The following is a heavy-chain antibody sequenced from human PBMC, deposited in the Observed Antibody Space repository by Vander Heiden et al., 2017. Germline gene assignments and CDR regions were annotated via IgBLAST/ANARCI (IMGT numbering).Heavy chain of an antibody. CDR1: GFMFGDYI. CDR2: ITWDGSST. Sequence: VQLVESGGVVVQPGGSLRLSCAASGFMFGDYIMHWVRQAPGKGLEWVSLITWDGSSTYHADSVKGRFTISRDNGKKSLYLQMNSLRTEDTALYYCAKDLTTMTPYDAFDFWGQATMVTVSS. V-gene: IGHV3-43*01. CDR3: AKDLTTMTPYDAFDF. J-gene: IGHJ3*01. D-gene: IGHD4-17*01.